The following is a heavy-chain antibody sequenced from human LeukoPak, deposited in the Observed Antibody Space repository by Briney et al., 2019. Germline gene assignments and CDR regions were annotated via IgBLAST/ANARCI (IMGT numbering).Heavy chain of an antibody. V-gene: IGHV5-51*01. D-gene: IGHD2-2*01. CDR2: IYPGDSET. Sequence: GESLKISCKGSGYSFTSYWIVWVRQMPGKGLECMGIIYPGDSETRYSPSFQGQVTISADRSINTAYLQWSSLKASDTAIYYCARRGSSNEFDYWGQGTLVTVSS. J-gene: IGHJ4*02. CDR1: GYSFTSYW. CDR3: ARRGSSNEFDY.